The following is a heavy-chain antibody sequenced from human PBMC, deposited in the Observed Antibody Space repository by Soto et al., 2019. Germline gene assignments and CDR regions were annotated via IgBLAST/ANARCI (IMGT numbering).Heavy chain of an antibody. CDR3: ARHSRRSSGWTGGNWFDP. D-gene: IGHD6-19*01. CDR2: IYYSGST. CDR1: GGSISSSSYY. V-gene: IGHV4-39*01. Sequence: QLQLQESGPGLVKPSETLSHTCTVSGGSISSSSYYWGWISQPPGKGLEWIGSIYYSGSTYYNPSLKSRVTISVDTSKNQFSLKLSSVTAADTAVYYFARHSRRSSGWTGGNWFDPWGQGTLVTVSS. J-gene: IGHJ5*02.